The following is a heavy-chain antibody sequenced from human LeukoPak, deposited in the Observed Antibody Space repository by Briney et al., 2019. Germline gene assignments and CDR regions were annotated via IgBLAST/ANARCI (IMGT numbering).Heavy chain of an antibody. Sequence: PGGSLRLSCAASGFTFSSYAMHWVRQAPGKGLEWVAVISYDGSNKYYADSVKGRFTISRDNSKNTLYLQMNSLRAEDTAVYYCARGLSIPSYYDILTGYDYWGQGTLVTVSS. V-gene: IGHV3-30-3*01. D-gene: IGHD3-9*01. CDR1: GFTFSSYA. CDR2: ISYDGSNK. J-gene: IGHJ4*02. CDR3: ARGLSIPSYYDILTGYDY.